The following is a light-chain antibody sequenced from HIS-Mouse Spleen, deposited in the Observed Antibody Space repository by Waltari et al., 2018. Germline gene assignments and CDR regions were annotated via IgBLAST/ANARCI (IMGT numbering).Light chain of an antibody. V-gene: IGLV3-10*01. CDR2: EDS. CDR1: ALPKKY. Sequence: SYELTQPPSVSVSPGQTARITCSGDALPKKYAYWYQQKSGHAPVLVIYEDSERPSGIPGRFAGSSSGKMATLTISGAQVEDEADYYCYSTDSSGNRVFGGGTKLTVL. J-gene: IGLJ3*02. CDR3: YSTDSSGNRV.